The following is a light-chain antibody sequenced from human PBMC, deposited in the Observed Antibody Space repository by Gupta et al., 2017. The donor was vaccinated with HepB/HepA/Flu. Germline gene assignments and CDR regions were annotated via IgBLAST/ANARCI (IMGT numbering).Light chain of an antibody. J-gene: IGLJ3*02. CDR3: SSYTSSSTL. V-gene: IGLV2-14*01. CDR1: SSGVGGNNY. CDR2: DVS. Sequence: QSALTQPASVSGSPGQSITISCTGTSSGVGGNNYVSWYQQHPGKAPKLMIYDVSNRPSGVSNRFSGSKSGNTASLTISGRQAEDEADYYCSSYTSSSTLFGGGTKLTVL.